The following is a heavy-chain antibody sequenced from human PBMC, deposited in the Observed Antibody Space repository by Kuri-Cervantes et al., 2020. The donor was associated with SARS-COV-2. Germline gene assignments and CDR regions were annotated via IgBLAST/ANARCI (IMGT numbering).Heavy chain of an antibody. D-gene: IGHD3-3*01. CDR2: ISSSSSYI. Sequence: GESLKISCAASGFTFSSYSMNWVRQAPGKGLEWVSSISSSSSYIYYADSVKGRFTISRDNAKNSLYLQMNSLRAEDTAVYYCARGSLWSGYYLGGPDDYWGQGTLVTVSS. J-gene: IGHJ4*02. V-gene: IGHV3-21*01. CDR3: ARGSLWSGYYLGGPDDY. CDR1: GFTFSSYS.